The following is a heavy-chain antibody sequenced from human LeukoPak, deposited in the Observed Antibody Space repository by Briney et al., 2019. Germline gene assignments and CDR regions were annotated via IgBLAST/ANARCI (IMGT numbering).Heavy chain of an antibody. CDR3: ARGGLSAAGTFDP. CDR1: GFTLSDHY. Sequence: GGSLRLSCAASGFTLSDHYMSWIRQAPGKGLEWVSYISTFSRYTSYADSVKGRFTISRDNAKNSLYLQMNSLRAEDTAVYYCARGGLSAAGTFDPWGQGTMVTVPS. CDR2: ISTFSRYT. J-gene: IGHJ5*02. D-gene: IGHD6-13*01. V-gene: IGHV3-11*06.